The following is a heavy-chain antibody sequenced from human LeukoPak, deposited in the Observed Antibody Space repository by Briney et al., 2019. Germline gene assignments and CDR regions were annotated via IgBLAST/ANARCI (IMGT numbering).Heavy chain of an antibody. Sequence: SETLSLTCADSGGSISSGGYSWSWIRQPPGKGLEWIGYIYHSGSTYYNPSLKSRVTISVDRSKNQFSLKLSSVTAADTAVYYCARGAAAGRWKPWFDPWGQGTLVTVSS. J-gene: IGHJ5*02. V-gene: IGHV4-30-2*01. CDR2: IYHSGST. D-gene: IGHD6-13*01. CDR3: ARGAAAGRWKPWFDP. CDR1: GGSISSGGYS.